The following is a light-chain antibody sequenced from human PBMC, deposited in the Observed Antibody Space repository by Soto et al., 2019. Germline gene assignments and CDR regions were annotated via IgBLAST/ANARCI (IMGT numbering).Light chain of an antibody. Sequence: DIQMTQSPSSLSASVGDRLTITCQASQDITNYLKWYQQKPGKAPKRLIYDAANLETGVPSRFSGSGSGTDFTLTISSLQPEDIATYYCQQYDNLPFTFGPGTKVDIK. CDR3: QQYDNLPFT. CDR1: QDITNY. J-gene: IGKJ3*01. V-gene: IGKV1-33*01. CDR2: DAA.